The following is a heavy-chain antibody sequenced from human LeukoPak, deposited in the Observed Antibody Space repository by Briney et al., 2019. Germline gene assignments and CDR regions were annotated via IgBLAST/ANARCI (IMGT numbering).Heavy chain of an antibody. Sequence: GGSVRLSCAASGFTFSSYGMHWVLQAPGKGLEWVAVIWYDGSNKYYADSVKGRFTISRDNSKNTPYLQMNSLRAEDTAMYYCARDRGYGVDYWGQGTLVTVSS. J-gene: IGHJ4*02. V-gene: IGHV3-33*01. CDR3: ARDRGYGVDY. CDR1: GFTFSSYG. D-gene: IGHD4/OR15-4a*01. CDR2: IWYDGSNK.